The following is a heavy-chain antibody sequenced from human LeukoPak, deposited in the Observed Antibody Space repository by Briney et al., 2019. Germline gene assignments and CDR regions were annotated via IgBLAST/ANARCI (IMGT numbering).Heavy chain of an antibody. V-gene: IGHV3-23*01. CDR2: ISGSGGST. D-gene: IGHD3-10*01. CDR3: AKVVTMVRGALDY. Sequence: GGSLRLSCAASGFTFSSYAMSWVRQAPGKGLEWVSAISGSGGSTYYADSVKGRFTISRDNSQNTLYLQMNSLRAEDTAVYYCAKVVTMVRGALDYWGQGTLVTVSS. J-gene: IGHJ4*02. CDR1: GFTFSSYA.